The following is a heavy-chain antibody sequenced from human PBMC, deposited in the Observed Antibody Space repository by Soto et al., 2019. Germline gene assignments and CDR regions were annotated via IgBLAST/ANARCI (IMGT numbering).Heavy chain of an antibody. V-gene: IGHV4-34*03. J-gene: IGHJ4*02. CDR3: RQENLWSEYYFDY. Sequence: SETLSLTCAVYGGSFSGYYWSWIRQPPGKGLEWIGEINHSGSTNYNPSLKSRVTMSVDTSKNQFSLKLSSVTAADTAVYYCRQENLWSEYYFDYWGQGTLVTVSS. CDR2: INHSGST. CDR1: GGSFSGYY. D-gene: IGHD3-10*02.